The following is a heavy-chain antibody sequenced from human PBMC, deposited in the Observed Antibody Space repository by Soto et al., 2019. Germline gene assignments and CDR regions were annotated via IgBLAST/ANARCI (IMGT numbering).Heavy chain of an antibody. D-gene: IGHD2-2*01. CDR1: GYSFMKYG. J-gene: IGHJ4*02. CDR2: ISPYSGYT. V-gene: IGHV1-18*01. Sequence: ASVKVSCKGFGYSFMKYGINWVRQAPGQGLEWVGWISPYSGYTHSAQKFHGRLTLTTDTAASTAYMELRILRSADTALYYCAREASVLIPAAQPSRFDSWGQGTLVTVST. CDR3: AREASVLIPAAQPSRFDS.